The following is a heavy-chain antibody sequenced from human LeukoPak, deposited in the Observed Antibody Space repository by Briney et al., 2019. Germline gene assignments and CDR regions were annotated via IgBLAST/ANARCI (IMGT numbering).Heavy chain of an antibody. Sequence: ASVKVSRKASGFTFTSSAVQWVRQARGQRLEWIGWIVVGSGNTNYAQKFQGRVTITADESTTTAYMELNSLRSEDTAVYYCALEFRTFYAVFDYWGQGTLVTVSS. CDR1: GFTFTSSA. CDR3: ALEFRTFYAVFDY. CDR2: IVVGSGNT. J-gene: IGHJ4*02. V-gene: IGHV1-58*01. D-gene: IGHD2-2*01.